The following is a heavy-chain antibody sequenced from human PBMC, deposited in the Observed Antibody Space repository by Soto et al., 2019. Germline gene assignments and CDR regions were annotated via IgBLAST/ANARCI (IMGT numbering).Heavy chain of an antibody. Sequence: PSATLSLTCTVSGGSISSGGDYWSWIRQRPGKGLEWIGYIYYTGGAYYNPSLKSRLTLSVDTARSQFSLKLTSVTAADTAVYFCARGLTMLRGVMDVWGQGTTVTVSS. D-gene: IGHD3-10*01. CDR3: ARGLTMLRGVMDV. J-gene: IGHJ6*02. V-gene: IGHV4-31*03. CDR1: GGSISSGGDY. CDR2: IYYTGGA.